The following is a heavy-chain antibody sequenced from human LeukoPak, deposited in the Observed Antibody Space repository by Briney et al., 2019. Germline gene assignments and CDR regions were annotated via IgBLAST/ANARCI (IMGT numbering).Heavy chain of an antibody. V-gene: IGHV3-21*04. J-gene: IGHJ5*02. CDR2: ISSSSSYI. D-gene: IGHD1-26*01. CDR1: GFTFSSYS. CDR3: ARMYSGIRGDNWFDP. Sequence: GGSLRLSCAASGFTFSSYSMNWVRQAPGKGLEWVSSISSSSSYIYYADSVKGRFTISRDNSKNTLYLQMNSLRAEDTVVYYCARMYSGIRGDNWFDPWGQGTLVTVSS.